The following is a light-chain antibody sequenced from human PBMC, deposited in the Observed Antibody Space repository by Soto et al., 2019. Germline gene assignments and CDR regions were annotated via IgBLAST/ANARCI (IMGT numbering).Light chain of an antibody. J-gene: IGLJ3*02. Sequence: QSVLTQPPSASGTPGQRVTISCSGSSSNIGAKTVSWYQQLPGTAPKLLIYSNNQRPSVVPDRFSGSKSGTSASLAISGLQSEDEADYYCAAWDDSLNGQGVFGGGTKLTVL. V-gene: IGLV1-44*01. CDR2: SNN. CDR1: SSNIGAKT. CDR3: AAWDDSLNGQGV.